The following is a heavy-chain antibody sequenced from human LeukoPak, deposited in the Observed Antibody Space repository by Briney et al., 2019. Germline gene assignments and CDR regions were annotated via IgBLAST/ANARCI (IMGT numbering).Heavy chain of an antibody. CDR2: ISHDGTNE. CDR3: ARDRIAVAGMGAFQH. D-gene: IGHD6-19*01. V-gene: IGHV3-30*04. J-gene: IGHJ1*01. CDR1: RFTFSSYA. Sequence: GGSLRLSRAASRFTFSSYAMHWVRQAPGKGLEWVAGISHDGTNEYQADSVKGRFTISRDNSKNTLYLQMNSLRVEDTAIYYCARDRIAVAGMGAFQHWGQGTLVTVSS.